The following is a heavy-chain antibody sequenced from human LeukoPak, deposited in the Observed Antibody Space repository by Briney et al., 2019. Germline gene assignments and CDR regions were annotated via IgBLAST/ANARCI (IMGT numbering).Heavy chain of an antibody. CDR3: ARGTLSIPWYFDL. Sequence: SETLSLTCTVSGGSISSGGYYWSWIRQPPGKGLEWIGYIYHSGSTYYNPSLKSRVTISVDRSKNQFSLKLSSVTAADTAVYYCARGTLSIPWYFDLWGRGTLVTVSS. D-gene: IGHD2-15*01. CDR1: GGSISSGGYY. CDR2: IYHSGST. V-gene: IGHV4-30-2*01. J-gene: IGHJ2*01.